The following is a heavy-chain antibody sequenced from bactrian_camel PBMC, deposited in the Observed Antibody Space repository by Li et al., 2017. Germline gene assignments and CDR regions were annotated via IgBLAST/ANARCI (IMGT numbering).Heavy chain of an antibody. D-gene: IGHD2*01. V-gene: IGHV3S54*01. J-gene: IGHJ4*01. Sequence: HVQLVESGGGSVQAGGSLRLSCTASGDAFNANCLGWFRQAPGKEREGVAAIHTAGTSTYYGDAVKGRFTISQEKSNNTVFLTMNSAKPEDTAMYYCAAVTFCRGSYCCRLDDLNKFNYWARGTQVTVS. CDR2: IHTAGTST. CDR1: GDAFNANC. CDR3: AAVTFCRGSYCCRLDDLNKFNY.